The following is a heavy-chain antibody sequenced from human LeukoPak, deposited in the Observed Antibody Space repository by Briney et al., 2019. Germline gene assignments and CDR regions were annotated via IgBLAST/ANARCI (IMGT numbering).Heavy chain of an antibody. CDR2: ISQSGNS. CDR3: AREHYYDSSGTYAFDI. V-gene: IGHV4-30-4*01. CDR1: GDSLSSSTCN. Sequence: SETLSLTCKVSGDSLSSSTCNWSWIRQPPGKGLEWIGYISQSGNSYFTPSLKSRATISVDTSKNQFSLKLSSVTAADTAVYYCAREHYYDSSGTYAFDIWGQGTMVTVSS. J-gene: IGHJ3*02. D-gene: IGHD3-22*01.